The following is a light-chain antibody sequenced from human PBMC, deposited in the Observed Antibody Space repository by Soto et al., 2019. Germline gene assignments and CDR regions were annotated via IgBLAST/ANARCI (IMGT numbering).Light chain of an antibody. CDR2: GAS. Sequence: EVVSTQSPGTLSLSPGEGATLSCRASQSVRSGSLAWYQQKPGQAPRLLIFGASSRATDTPDRFSGSGSGTDFTLTITRVDTEDFAVYYCHYYADSPYTFGQGTRLEI. CDR1: QSVRSGS. CDR3: HYYADSPYT. J-gene: IGKJ2*01. V-gene: IGKV3-20*01.